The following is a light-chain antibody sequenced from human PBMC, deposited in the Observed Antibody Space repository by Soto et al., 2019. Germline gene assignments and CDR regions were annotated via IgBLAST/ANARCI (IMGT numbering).Light chain of an antibody. V-gene: IGLV1-47*02. J-gene: IGLJ1*01. CDR1: SSNIGSNY. CDR3: AAWDDILSAFYV. CDR2: SNN. Sequence: QSALTQPPSASGTPGQRVTISCSGSSSNIGSNYVYWYQQLPGTAPKLLIYSNNQRPSGVPDRFSGSKSGTSASLAISGLRSEDEADYYCAAWDDILSAFYVFGTGTKATV.